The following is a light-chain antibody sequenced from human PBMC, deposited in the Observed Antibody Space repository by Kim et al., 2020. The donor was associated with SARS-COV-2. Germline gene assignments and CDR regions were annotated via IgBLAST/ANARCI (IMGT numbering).Light chain of an antibody. V-gene: IGKV1-39*01. CDR3: QRGYST. CDR1: QSISTY. J-gene: IGKJ2*01. CDR2: GAS. Sequence: DIQMTQSPSSLSASVGDRVTITCRASQSISTYLNWYQQKPGKAPKLLIYGASNLPSGVPSRFSGSGSGTDFTLTISTLQPEDFGTYYSQRGYSTFGQGTKLEIK.